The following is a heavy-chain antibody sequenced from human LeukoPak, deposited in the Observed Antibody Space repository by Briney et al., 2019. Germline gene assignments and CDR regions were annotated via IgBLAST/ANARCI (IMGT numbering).Heavy chain of an antibody. D-gene: IGHD3-10*01. CDR3: ARLSVSWFGESLSYYGMDV. J-gene: IGHJ6*02. CDR1: GGTFTSYV. V-gene: IGHV1-69*04. CDR2: IIPILGIA. Sequence: GASVKVSCKASGGTFTSYVINWVRQAPGQGLEWMGRIIPILGIANYAQKFQGRVTITADKSTSTAYMELSSLSSEDTAVYYCARLSVSWFGESLSYYGMDVWGQGTTVTVFS.